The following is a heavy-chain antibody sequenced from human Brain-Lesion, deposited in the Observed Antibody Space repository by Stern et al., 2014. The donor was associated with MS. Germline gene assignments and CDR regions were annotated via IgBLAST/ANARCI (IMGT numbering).Heavy chain of an antibody. Sequence: VQLVQSGAEVKKPGASVKVSCKTSGYIFTGYYIHWVRQAPGQGLEWMAWINPNTGGTKYAQKFQGRVTRSRDTSISTAYVELSSLTSDYTAVYYCARDQRGITIFGVVTDYYYLGMDVWGQGTTVTVSS. CDR1: GYIFTGYY. J-gene: IGHJ6*02. CDR2: INPNTGGT. V-gene: IGHV1-2*02. D-gene: IGHD3-3*01. CDR3: ARDQRGITIFGVVTDYYYLGMDV.